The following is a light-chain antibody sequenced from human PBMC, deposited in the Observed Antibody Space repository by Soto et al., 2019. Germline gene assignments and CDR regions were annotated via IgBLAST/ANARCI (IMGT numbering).Light chain of an antibody. CDR3: QQRNTWPPIT. CDR1: QSVGTN. J-gene: IGKJ5*01. Sequence: ETVMTQSPATLSVSPGERATLSCRASQSVGTNLAWYQQKRGQPPRLLIFGAYARVADIPARFSGSGSGTDFTLTISSLEPEDFALYYCQQRNTWPPITFGQGTRLEIK. CDR2: GAY. V-gene: IGKV3-15*01.